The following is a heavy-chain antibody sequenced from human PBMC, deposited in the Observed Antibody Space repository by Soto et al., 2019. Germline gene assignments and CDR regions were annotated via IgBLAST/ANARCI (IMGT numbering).Heavy chain of an antibody. CDR2: IIPIFGTA. CDR1: GGTFSSYA. CDR3: ARDVVVVPAASFVNYYYMDV. V-gene: IGHV1-69*13. J-gene: IGHJ6*03. Sequence: SVKVSCKASGGTFSSYAISWVRQAPGQGLEWMGGIIPIFGTANYAQKFQGRVTITADESTSTAYMELSSLRSEDTAVYYCARDVVVVPAASFVNYYYMDVWGKGTTVTVSS. D-gene: IGHD2-2*01.